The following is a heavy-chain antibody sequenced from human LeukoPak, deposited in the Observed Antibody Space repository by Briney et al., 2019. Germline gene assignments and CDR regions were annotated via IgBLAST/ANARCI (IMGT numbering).Heavy chain of an antibody. CDR1: GFTFSTYA. J-gene: IGHJ4*02. D-gene: IGHD6-19*01. V-gene: IGHV3-23*01. CDR2: FTGGEGIT. Sequence: GGSLRLSCAASGFTFSTYAMSWVRQAPGKGLEWVSTFTGGEGITHYAGSVKGRFTISRDNSKNTLYLQTNSLRVEDTAVYYCAKDMGRGWCYFDYWGQGTLVTVSS. CDR3: AKDMGRGWCYFDY.